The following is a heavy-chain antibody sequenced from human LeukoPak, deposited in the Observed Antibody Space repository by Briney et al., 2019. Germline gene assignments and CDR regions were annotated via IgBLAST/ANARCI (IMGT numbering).Heavy chain of an antibody. Sequence: GSLRLSCAASGFTFSSYGMNWVRQAPGKGLEWVSYISGSSSGKFYADSVKGRFTISRDNAKNSLYLQMNSLRAEDTAVYYCARDSDRYQGHYYYYMDVWGRGTTVTVSS. CDR2: ISGSSSGK. J-gene: IGHJ6*03. CDR3: ARDSDRYQGHYYYYMDV. CDR1: GFTFSSYG. D-gene: IGHD2-21*02. V-gene: IGHV3-48*01.